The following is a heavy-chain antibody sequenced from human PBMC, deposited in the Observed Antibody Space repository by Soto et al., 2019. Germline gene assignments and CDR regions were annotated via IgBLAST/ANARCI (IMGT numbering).Heavy chain of an antibody. D-gene: IGHD1-1*01. V-gene: IGHV1-69*13. CDR3: ARDGRSPRGTARDYYGMDV. Sequence: SVKVSCKASGGTFSSYAISWVRQAPGQGLEWMGGIIPIFGTANYAQKFQGRVTITADESTSTAYMELSSLRSEDTAVYYCARDGRSPRGTARDYYGMDVCGQGTTVTVSS. CDR1: GGTFSSYA. CDR2: IIPIFGTA. J-gene: IGHJ6*02.